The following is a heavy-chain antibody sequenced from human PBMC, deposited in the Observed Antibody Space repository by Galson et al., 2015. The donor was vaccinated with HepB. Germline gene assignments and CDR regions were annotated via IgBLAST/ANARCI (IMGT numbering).Heavy chain of an antibody. Sequence: CAISGDSVSNNRAAWNWIRQSPSRGLEWLGRTYYRSKWYNDSAVSVKSRITINPDTSKNQFSLQLNSVTPEDTAVYYCARWGYDSSGYSLDYWGQGTLVTVSP. V-gene: IGHV6-1*01. D-gene: IGHD3-22*01. CDR3: ARWGYDSSGYSLDY. J-gene: IGHJ4*02. CDR2: TYYRSKWYN. CDR1: GDSVSNNRAA.